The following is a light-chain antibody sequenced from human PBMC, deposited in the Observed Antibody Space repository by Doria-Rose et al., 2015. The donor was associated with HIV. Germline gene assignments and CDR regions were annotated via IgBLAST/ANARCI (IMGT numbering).Light chain of an antibody. Sequence: TQSPGTLSWSPGERATLSCMARQSFSSTYLALYQQKPGQAPSLLIYDGSTRATGITGRFSASGSETDFTLTINRLEPEDFALYYCHQDGTSWTFGQGTKVEI. CDR2: DGS. V-gene: IGKV3-20*01. J-gene: IGKJ1*01. CDR1: QSFSSTY. CDR3: HQDGTSWT.